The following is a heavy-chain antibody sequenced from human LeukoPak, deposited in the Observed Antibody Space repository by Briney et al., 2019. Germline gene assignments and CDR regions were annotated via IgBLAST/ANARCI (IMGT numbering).Heavy chain of an antibody. CDR1: GASISSYY. CDR2: IYYSGST. J-gene: IGHJ4*02. V-gene: IGHV4-59*08. CDR3: ASLNYDLVDY. Sequence: SETLSLTFTVSGASISSYYWSWIRQPPGKGLEWVGHIYYSGSTYYTPSLKSRVTISLDTSKMEVSLKLNSVTAADTAVYYCASLNYDLVDYWAQGTLVTVSS. D-gene: IGHD3-3*01.